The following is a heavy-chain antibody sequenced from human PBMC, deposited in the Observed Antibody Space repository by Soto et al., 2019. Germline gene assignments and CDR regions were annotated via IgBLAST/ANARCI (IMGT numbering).Heavy chain of an antibody. V-gene: IGHV1-2*04. Sequence: ASVKVSCKASGYTFTGYYMHWVRQAPGQGLEWMGWINPNSGGTNYAQKFQGWVTMTRDTSISTAYMELSRLRSDDTAVYYCARDTGSAVAGTMRWFDPWGQGTLVTVSS. CDR3: ARDTGSAVAGTMRWFDP. J-gene: IGHJ5*02. CDR1: GYTFTGYY. CDR2: INPNSGGT. D-gene: IGHD6-19*01.